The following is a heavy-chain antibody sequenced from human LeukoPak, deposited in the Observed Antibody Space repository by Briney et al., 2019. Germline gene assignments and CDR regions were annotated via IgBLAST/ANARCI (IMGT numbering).Heavy chain of an antibody. D-gene: IGHD4-17*01. CDR2: ISSSSSYI. Sequence: TGGSLRLSCAASGFTFSSYWMSWVRQAPGKGLEWVSSISSSSSYIYYADSVKGRFTISRDNAKNSLYLQINSLRAEDTAVYYCVRGNYGDYAYFDYWGQGTLVTVSS. V-gene: IGHV3-21*01. CDR1: GFTFSSYW. CDR3: VRGNYGDYAYFDY. J-gene: IGHJ4*02.